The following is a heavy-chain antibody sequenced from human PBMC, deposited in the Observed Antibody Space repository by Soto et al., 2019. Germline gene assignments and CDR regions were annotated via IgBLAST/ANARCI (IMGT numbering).Heavy chain of an antibody. CDR1: GFSLSTSGVG. Sequence: GSGPTLVNPTHTLTLTCTFSGFSLSTSGVGVGWIRQPPGKALEWLALIFWDDDKRYSPSLKTRLTITKDTSKNQAVLTMTNMDPVDTATYYCAHSSSGYYTYYFDYWGQGTLVTVSS. D-gene: IGHD3-3*01. CDR2: IFWDDDK. V-gene: IGHV2-5*02. CDR3: AHSSSGYYTYYFDY. J-gene: IGHJ4*02.